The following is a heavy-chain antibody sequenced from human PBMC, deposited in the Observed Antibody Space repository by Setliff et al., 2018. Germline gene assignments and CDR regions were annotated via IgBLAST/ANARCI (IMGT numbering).Heavy chain of an antibody. CDR3: ASANTTGYYYFDY. Sequence: PGGSLRLSCAASGFTFSSYSMNWVRQAPGKGLEWVSSISSSSAYIYYADSVKGRFTISRDNAKNSVYLQMNSLRAEDTAVYYCASANTTGYYYFDYWGQGTLVTVSS. V-gene: IGHV3-21*01. J-gene: IGHJ4*02. D-gene: IGHD1-26*01. CDR1: GFTFSSYS. CDR2: ISSSSAYI.